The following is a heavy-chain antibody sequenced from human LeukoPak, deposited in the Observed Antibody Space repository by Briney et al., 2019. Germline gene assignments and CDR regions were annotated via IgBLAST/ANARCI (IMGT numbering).Heavy chain of an antibody. J-gene: IGHJ6*02. CDR1: GFTFSGYA. D-gene: IGHD2-21*01. CDR2: ISGSGART. CDR3: AKGRIPAHIVVVEGGMDV. Sequence: GGSLRLSCAASGFTFSGYAMSWVRQAPGKGLEWVSAISGSGARTYYAGSVKGRFTISRDTSKNTLYLQMNSLRAEDTAVYYCAKGRIPAHIVVVEGGMDVWGQGTTVTVSS. V-gene: IGHV3-23*01.